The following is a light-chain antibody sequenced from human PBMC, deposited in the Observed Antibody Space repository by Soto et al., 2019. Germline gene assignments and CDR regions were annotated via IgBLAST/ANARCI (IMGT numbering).Light chain of an antibody. V-gene: IGLV2-14*01. CDR2: EVS. Sequence: QSALTQPASVSGSPGQSITISCTGTSSDVGTYKYVAWYQQHPGKPPKLMIYEVSNRPSGVSNRFSGSKSGSTAALTISGLQAEDETDYYCFSYTSSGTYVFGTGTKLTVL. CDR1: SSDVGTYKY. J-gene: IGLJ1*01. CDR3: FSYTSSGTYV.